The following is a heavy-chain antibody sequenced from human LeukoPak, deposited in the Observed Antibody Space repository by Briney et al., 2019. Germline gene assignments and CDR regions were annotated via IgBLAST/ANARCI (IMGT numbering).Heavy chain of an antibody. Sequence: PGGSLRLSCAASGFTFSSYGMHWVRQAPGKGLEWVAVIWYDGSNKYYADPVKGRFTISRDNSKNTLYLQMNSLRAEDTAVYYCARGRIYSSSLNPRYYFDYWGQGTLVTVSS. J-gene: IGHJ4*02. D-gene: IGHD6-13*01. CDR2: IWYDGSNK. V-gene: IGHV3-33*01. CDR3: ARGRIYSSSLNPRYYFDY. CDR1: GFTFSSYG.